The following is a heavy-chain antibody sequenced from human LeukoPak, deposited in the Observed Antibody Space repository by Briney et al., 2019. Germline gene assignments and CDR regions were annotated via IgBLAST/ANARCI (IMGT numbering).Heavy chain of an antibody. Sequence: HPGGSLRLSCAASGFTFSSYGMHWVRQAPGKGLEWVAVISYDGSNKYYADSVKGRFTISRDNSKNTLYLQMNSLRAEDTAVYYCAKDLIVGATSPDYWGQGTLVTVSS. D-gene: IGHD1-26*01. CDR3: AKDLIVGATSPDY. CDR2: ISYDGSNK. J-gene: IGHJ4*02. CDR1: GFTFSSYG. V-gene: IGHV3-30*18.